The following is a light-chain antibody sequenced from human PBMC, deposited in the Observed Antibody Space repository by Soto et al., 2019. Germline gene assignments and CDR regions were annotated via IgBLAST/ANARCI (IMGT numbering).Light chain of an antibody. CDR3: QQYNSYTWT. CDR1: QTISSW. J-gene: IGKJ1*01. V-gene: IGKV1-5*03. CDR2: KAS. Sequence: DIQMTQSPSTLSGSVGDRVTITCRASQTISSWLAWYQQKPGKAPKLLIYKASSLESGVPSRFSGSGSGTEFTLTISRLQTDDFATYECQQYNSYTWTFGQGTKVDIK.